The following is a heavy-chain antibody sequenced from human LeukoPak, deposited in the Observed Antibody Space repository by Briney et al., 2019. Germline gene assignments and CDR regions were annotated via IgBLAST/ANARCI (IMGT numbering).Heavy chain of an antibody. CDR1: GFTFSSYG. CDR2: ISYDGSNK. V-gene: IGHV3-30*18. J-gene: IGHJ4*02. CDR3: AKDPGDLSNLPSDY. Sequence: GGSLRLSCAASGFTFSSYGTHWVRQAPGKGLEWVAVISYDGSNKYYADSVKGRFTISKDNSKNTLYLQMNSLRAEDTAVYYCAKDPGDLSNLPSDYWGQGTLVTVSS. D-gene: IGHD7-27*01.